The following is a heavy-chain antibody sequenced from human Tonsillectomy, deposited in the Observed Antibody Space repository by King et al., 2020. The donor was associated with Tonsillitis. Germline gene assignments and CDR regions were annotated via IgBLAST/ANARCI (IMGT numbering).Heavy chain of an antibody. Sequence: QIQLVQSGAEVKKPGASVKVSCKASGYSFTSYEINWVRQATGQGLEWMGWMNSNSDNTGYAQKLQGRVTMTRNTSISTAYMELSSLRSDDTGVYYCARLAVRREGLYDQHYGLGVWGRGTTVTVSS. CDR3: ARLAVRREGLYDQHYGLGV. CDR2: MNSNSDNT. J-gene: IGHJ6*02. CDR1: GYSFTSYE. D-gene: IGHD6-6*01. V-gene: IGHV1-8*01.